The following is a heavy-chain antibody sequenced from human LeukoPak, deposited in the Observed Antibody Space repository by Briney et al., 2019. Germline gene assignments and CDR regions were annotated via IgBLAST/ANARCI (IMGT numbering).Heavy chain of an antibody. Sequence: GGSLRLSCAASEFTLSNYGMHWVRQAPGKGLEGVAVISHDGSNKYYADSVQGRFTISRDNSMNTLFLQMDSLRAEDTAVYYCARAKNGIQLWTFDYWGQGTLVTVSS. CDR1: EFTLSNYG. CDR2: ISHDGSNK. CDR3: ARAKNGIQLWTFDY. D-gene: IGHD3-10*01. V-gene: IGHV3-30*03. J-gene: IGHJ4*02.